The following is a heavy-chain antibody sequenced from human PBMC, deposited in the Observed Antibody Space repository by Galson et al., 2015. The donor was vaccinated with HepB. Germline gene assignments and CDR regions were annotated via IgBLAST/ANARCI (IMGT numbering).Heavy chain of an antibody. V-gene: IGHV7-4-1*02. J-gene: IGHJ4*02. CDR3: ARDHIHTYYYGSGSYLLN. Sequence: SVKVSCKASGYTFTSYAMNWVRQAPGQGLEWMGWINTNTGNPTYVQGFTGRFVFSLDTSVSTAYLQISSLKAEDTAVYYCARDHIHTYYYGSGSYLLNWGQGTLVTVSS. D-gene: IGHD3-10*01. CDR2: INTNTGNP. CDR1: GYTFTSYA.